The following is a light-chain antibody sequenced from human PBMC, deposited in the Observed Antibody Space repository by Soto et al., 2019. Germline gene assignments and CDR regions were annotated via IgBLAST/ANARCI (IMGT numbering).Light chain of an antibody. Sequence: QYALTQPPSASGTPGQRVTISCSGSSSNIGSKTVNWYQQLPGTAPKLLIYTNDRRPSGVPDRFSASKSGTSASLAIRGLQSEDEADYYCAAWDDSLNVLFGGGTKLTVL. V-gene: IGLV1-44*01. CDR3: AAWDDSLNVL. CDR2: TND. CDR1: SSNIGSKT. J-gene: IGLJ2*01.